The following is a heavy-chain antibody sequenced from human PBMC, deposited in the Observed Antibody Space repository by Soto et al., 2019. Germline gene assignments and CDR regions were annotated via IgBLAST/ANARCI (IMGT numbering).Heavy chain of an antibody. CDR1: GGSISSSSYY. D-gene: IGHD3-10*01. Sequence: PSETLSLTCTVSGGSISSSSYYWGWIRQPPGKGLEWIGSIYYSGSTYYNPSLKSRVTISVDTSKNQFSLKLSSVTAADTAVYYCARLKSGSGEVSYWGQGTLVTVSS. CDR3: ARLKSGSGEVSY. J-gene: IGHJ4*02. CDR2: IYYSGST. V-gene: IGHV4-39*01.